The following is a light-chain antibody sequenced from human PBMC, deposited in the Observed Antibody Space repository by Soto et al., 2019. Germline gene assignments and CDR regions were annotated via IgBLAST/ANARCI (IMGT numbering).Light chain of an antibody. J-gene: IGKJ4*02. CDR1: QTVSSSY. CDR3: HQYADSPLT. V-gene: IGKV3-20*01. CDR2: GAS. Sequence: DIVLTQSPGTLSLSPGERATLSCRASQTVSSSYLAWYQQQPGQAPRLLIYGASNRASGTPDRFSGSGSGTDCTLTISRLEPEDLAVYYCHQYADSPLTFGGGTKVEIK.